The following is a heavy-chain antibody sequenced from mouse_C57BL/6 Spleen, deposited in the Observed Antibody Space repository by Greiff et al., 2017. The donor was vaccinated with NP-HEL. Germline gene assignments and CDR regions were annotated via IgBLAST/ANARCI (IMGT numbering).Heavy chain of an antibody. J-gene: IGHJ3*01. CDR3: AMKTAQAWFAD. CDR2: IYPGGGYT. Sequence: VQLQQSGAELVRPGTSVKLSCKASGYTFTNYWIGWAKQRPGHGLEWIGDIYPGGGYTNYNEKFKGKATLTADKSSSTAYMQFSSLTSEDSAIYYRAMKTAQAWFADWGQGTLVTVSA. D-gene: IGHD3-2*02. V-gene: IGHV1-63*01. CDR1: GYTFTNYW.